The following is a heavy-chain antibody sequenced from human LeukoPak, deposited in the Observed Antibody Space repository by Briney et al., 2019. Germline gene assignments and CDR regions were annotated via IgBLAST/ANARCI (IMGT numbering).Heavy chain of an antibody. D-gene: IGHD2-2*02. CDR2: INHSGST. J-gene: IGHJ4*02. Sequence: PSETLSLTCAVYGGSFSGYYWSWIRQPPGKGLEWIGEINHSGSTNYNPSLKSRVTISVDTSKNQFSLKLSSVTAADTAVYYCARPRCSSTSCYKAYYFDYWGQGTLVTVSS. CDR3: ARPRCSSTSCYKAYYFDY. V-gene: IGHV4-34*01. CDR1: GGSFSGYY.